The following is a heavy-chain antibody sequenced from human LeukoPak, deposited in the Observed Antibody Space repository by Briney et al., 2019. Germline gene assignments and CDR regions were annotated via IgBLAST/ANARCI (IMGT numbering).Heavy chain of an antibody. CDR3: ARDTSSGYAFDY. CDR2: ISYDGSNK. Sequence: GGSLRLSCAASGFTFSSYAMHWVRQAPGKGLEWVAVISYDGSNKYYADSVKGRFTISRDNSKNTLYLQMNSLRAEDTAVYYCARDTSSGYAFDYWGQGTLVTVSS. J-gene: IGHJ4*02. V-gene: IGHV3-30*04. D-gene: IGHD5-12*01. CDR1: GFTFSSYA.